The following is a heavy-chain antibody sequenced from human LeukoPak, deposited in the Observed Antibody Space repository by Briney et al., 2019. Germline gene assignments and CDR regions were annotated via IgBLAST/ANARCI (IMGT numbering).Heavy chain of an antibody. J-gene: IGHJ6*03. CDR2: IRSKANSYAT. Sequence: PGGSLRLSCAASGFTFSGSAMHWVRQASGKGLEWVGRIRSKANSYATAYAASVKGRFTISRDDSKNTAYLQMNSLKTEDTAVYYCTRSDGTSSNYYYYYYMDVWGKGTTVTVSS. V-gene: IGHV3-73*01. D-gene: IGHD2-2*01. CDR3: TRSDGTSSNYYYYYYMDV. CDR1: GFTFSGSA.